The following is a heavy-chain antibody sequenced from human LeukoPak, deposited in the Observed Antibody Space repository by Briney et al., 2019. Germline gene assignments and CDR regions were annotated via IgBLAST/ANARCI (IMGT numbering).Heavy chain of an antibody. V-gene: IGHV1-69*01. D-gene: IGHD3-22*01. Sequence: SVKVSCKASGGTFSSYAISWVRQAPGQGLEWMGGIIPIFGTANYAQKFQGRVTITADESTSTAYMELSSLRSEDTAVYYCARHLADYSDSGGYPLDPWGQGTLVTVSS. J-gene: IGHJ5*02. CDR1: GGTFSSYA. CDR3: ARHLADYSDSGGYPLDP. CDR2: IIPIFGTA.